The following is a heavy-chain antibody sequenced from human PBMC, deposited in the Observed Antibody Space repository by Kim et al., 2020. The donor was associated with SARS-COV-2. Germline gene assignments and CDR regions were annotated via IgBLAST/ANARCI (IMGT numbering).Heavy chain of an antibody. V-gene: IGHV4-34*01. J-gene: IGHJ4*01. CDR3: ARAGRKGRVGRFFYYFDY. CDR1: GGSFSGYY. D-gene: IGHD2-15*01. CDR2: INHSGST. Sequence: SETLSLTCAVYGGSFSGYYWSWIRQPPGKGLEWIGEINHSGSTNYNPSLKSRVTISVDTSKNQFSLKLSSVTAADTAVYYCARAGRKGRVGRFFYYFDY.